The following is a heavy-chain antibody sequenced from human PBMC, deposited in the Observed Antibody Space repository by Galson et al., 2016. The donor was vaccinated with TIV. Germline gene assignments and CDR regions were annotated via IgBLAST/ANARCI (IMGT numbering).Heavy chain of an antibody. V-gene: IGHV6-1*01. J-gene: IGHJ5*02. D-gene: IGHD3-22*01. CDR1: GDSVSSNGAA. Sequence: CAISGDSVSSNGAAWNWIRQSPSRGLEWLGRTYYRSKWNTDYAMSVKSRVTITPDTTNNPVSLQLDSVTPDDTAVYYCASEVGGPQHSSGLRPNRFGPWGQGTLVIVSP. CDR3: ASEVGGPQHSSGLRPNRFGP. CDR2: TYYRSKWNT.